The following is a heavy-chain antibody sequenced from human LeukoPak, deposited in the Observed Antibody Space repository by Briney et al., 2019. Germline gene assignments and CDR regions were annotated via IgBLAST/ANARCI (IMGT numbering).Heavy chain of an antibody. Sequence: SETLSLTCAVSGYSISSGYYWGWIRQPPGQGLEWIGSIYHSGSTYYNPSLKSRVTISVDTSKNQFSLKLSSVTAADTAVYYCAREKGSNYYYYYMDVWGKGTTVTVSS. V-gene: IGHV4-38-2*02. CDR2: IYHSGST. D-gene: IGHD2-15*01. CDR3: AREKGSNYYYYYMDV. J-gene: IGHJ6*03. CDR1: GYSISSGYY.